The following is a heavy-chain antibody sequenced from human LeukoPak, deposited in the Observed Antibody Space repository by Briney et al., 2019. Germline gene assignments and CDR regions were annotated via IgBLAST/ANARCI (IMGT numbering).Heavy chain of an antibody. D-gene: IGHD6-19*01. CDR2: ISSSSSYI. Sequence: PGGSLRLSCAASGFTFSSYSMNWVRQAPGKGLEWVSSISSSSSYIYYADSVKGRFTISRGNAKNSLYLRMNSLRAEDTAVYYCARVEAVAGNSYWGQGTLVTVSS. CDR3: ARVEAVAGNSY. V-gene: IGHV3-21*01. CDR1: GFTFSSYS. J-gene: IGHJ4*02.